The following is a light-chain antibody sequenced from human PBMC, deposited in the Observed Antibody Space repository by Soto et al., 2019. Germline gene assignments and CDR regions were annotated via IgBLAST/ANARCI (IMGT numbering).Light chain of an antibody. CDR3: SSYTTSSTLYV. V-gene: IGLV2-14*03. Sequence: QSVLTQPASVSGSPLQSITISCTGTSSDVGAYNYVSWYQQYPGKAPKYIIYDVTNRPSGVSYRFSGSKSGNTASLTISGLQAEDEADYYCSSYTTSSTLYVFGTGTKVTVL. J-gene: IGLJ1*01. CDR2: DVT. CDR1: SSDVGAYNY.